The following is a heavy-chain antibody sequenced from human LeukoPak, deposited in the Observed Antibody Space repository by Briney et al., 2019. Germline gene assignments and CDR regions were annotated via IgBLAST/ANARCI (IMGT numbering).Heavy chain of an antibody. CDR2: INPNTGGT. J-gene: IGHJ4*02. CDR1: GYTFTGYY. D-gene: IGHD3-3*01. Sequence: ASVKLSCKASGYTFTGYYIHWVRQAPGQGLEWMGFINPNTGGTSYAQKFQARVTMTRDTSISTAYMELSGLRSDDTAVYYCARRYDFWSGYPTAFDYWGQGTLVTGSS. V-gene: IGHV1-2*02. CDR3: ARRYDFWSGYPTAFDY.